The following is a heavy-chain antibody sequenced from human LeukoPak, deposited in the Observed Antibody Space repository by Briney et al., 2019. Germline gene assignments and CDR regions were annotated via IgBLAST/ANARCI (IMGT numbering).Heavy chain of an antibody. D-gene: IGHD1-26*01. Sequence: GGSLRLSCAASGFSFRLYSMNWVRQAPGKGLEWVSSISSSSDYIHYADSVKARFTISRDNAKNTLYLQMNSLRAEDTAVYYCARDPWGALGYWGLGTLVTVSS. J-gene: IGHJ4*02. V-gene: IGHV3-21*01. CDR3: ARDPWGALGY. CDR1: GFSFRLYS. CDR2: ISSSSDYI.